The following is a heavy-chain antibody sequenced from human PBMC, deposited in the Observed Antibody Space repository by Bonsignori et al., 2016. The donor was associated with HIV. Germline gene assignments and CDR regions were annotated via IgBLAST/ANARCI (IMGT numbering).Heavy chain of an antibody. J-gene: IGHJ4*02. V-gene: IGHV4-61*02. CDR2: IYTYGNT. CDR1: GDSISSGNYY. Sequence: QVQLQESGPGLVKPSQTLSLTCTVSGDSISSGNYYWSWIRQPAGKGLEWIGRIYTYGNTNYNPSLKTRVTISINTSKSQFSLKLTSVTAADTAVYYCARETEYFDGSGYYPNYFDYWGQGTLVSVSS. D-gene: IGHD3-22*01. CDR3: ARETEYFDGSGYYPNYFDY.